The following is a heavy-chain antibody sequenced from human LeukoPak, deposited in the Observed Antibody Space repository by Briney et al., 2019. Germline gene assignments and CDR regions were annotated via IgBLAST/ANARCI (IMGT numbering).Heavy chain of an antibody. CDR1: GGSVTSTNW. V-gene: IGHV4-4*02. D-gene: IGHD6-25*01. CDR2: VHLDGRT. Sequence: SETLSLTCDVSGGSVTSTNWWTWFRQPPGKGLEWIGEVHLDGRTNHNPSLKSRLLMSADLPENHISLKLTSETAADTAVYYCAREGGFYRPLDYSGQGTLVTVSS. CDR3: AREGGFYRPLDY. J-gene: IGHJ4*02.